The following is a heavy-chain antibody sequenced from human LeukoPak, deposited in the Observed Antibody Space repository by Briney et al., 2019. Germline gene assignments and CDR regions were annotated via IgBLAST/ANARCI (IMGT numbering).Heavy chain of an antibody. CDR1: GFTFDNYG. CDR2: INWNGGSI. D-gene: IGHD4-17*01. J-gene: IGHJ4*02. V-gene: IGHV3-20*04. Sequence: PGGSLRLSCAASGFTFDNYGMSWVRLAPGKGLEWVSGINWNGGSIGYAHSVKGRFTISRDNAKNSLYLQMNSLRAEDTALYYCAGVGIYGDYGRYFDYWGQGTLVTVSS. CDR3: AGVGIYGDYGRYFDY.